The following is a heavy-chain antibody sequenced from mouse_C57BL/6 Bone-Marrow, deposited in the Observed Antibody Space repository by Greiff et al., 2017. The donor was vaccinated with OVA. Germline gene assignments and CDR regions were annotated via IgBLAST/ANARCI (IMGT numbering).Heavy chain of an antibody. J-gene: IGHJ3*01. V-gene: IGHV2-2*01. CDR2: IWRGGST. CDR1: GFSLTSYG. D-gene: IGHD1-1*01. CDR3: ARGNGSREAWFAG. Sequence: VKLVESGPGLVQPSQSLSITCTVSGFSLTSYGVHWVRQSPGKGLEWLGVIWRGGSTDYNAAIISRLSISKYNAKIQVFFKMINLQPDDTAIYYCARGNGSREAWFAGWGQGTLVTVSA.